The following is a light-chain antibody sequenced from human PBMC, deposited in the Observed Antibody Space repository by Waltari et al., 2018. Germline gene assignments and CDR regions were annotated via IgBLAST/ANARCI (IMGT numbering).Light chain of an antibody. CDR1: QNLHKY. V-gene: IGKV3-11*01. Sequence: EVVLTQSPASLSSSPGERVTLPCRASQNLHKYLAGYQQKPGQAPRLLIYEASNRATGIPDMFSGSGAGTDFTRTIDSLEPEDFAVYFCKKRSNWPARTFGGGTKVEIK. CDR2: EAS. J-gene: IGKJ4*01. CDR3: KKRSNWPART.